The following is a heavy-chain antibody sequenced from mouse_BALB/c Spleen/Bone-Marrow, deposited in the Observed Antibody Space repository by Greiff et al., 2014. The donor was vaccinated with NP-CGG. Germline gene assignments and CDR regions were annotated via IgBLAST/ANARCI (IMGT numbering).Heavy chain of an antibody. D-gene: IGHD4-1*01. V-gene: IGHV1S22*01. CDR2: IYPNSGST. CDR1: GYTFTSYW. J-gene: IGHJ3*01. CDR3: TRGEVTGSAWFAH. Sequence: LQQSGSELVRPGASVRLSCKASGYTFTSYWMHWMKQRPGQGLEWIGNIYPNSGSTNYDEKFKSKATLTVDTSSSTAYMQLSSLTSEDSAVYYCTRGEVTGSAWFAHWGQGTLVTVSA.